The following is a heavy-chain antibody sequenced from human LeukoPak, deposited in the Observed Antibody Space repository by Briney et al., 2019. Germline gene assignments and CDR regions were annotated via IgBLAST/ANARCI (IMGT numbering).Heavy chain of an antibody. CDR2: ISGSGGST. Sequence: GGSLRLSCAASGFTFSSYAMSWVRQAPGKGLEWVSAISGSGGSTYYADSGKGRFTISRDNSKNTLYLQMNSLRAEDTAVYYCAKDQRITMVRGVVDPFDYWGQGTLVTVSS. J-gene: IGHJ4*02. CDR3: AKDQRITMVRGVVDPFDY. D-gene: IGHD3-10*01. CDR1: GFTFSSYA. V-gene: IGHV3-23*01.